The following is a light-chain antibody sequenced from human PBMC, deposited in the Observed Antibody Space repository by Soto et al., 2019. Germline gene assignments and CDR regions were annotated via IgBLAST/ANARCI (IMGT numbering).Light chain of an antibody. Sequence: DIQMTQSPSTLSASVGDRFTITCRASQSISSWLAWHQQKPGKAPKLLIYDASSLQSGVPPRFSGSGSGTEFTLTIRSLQPDDIATYYCQQYSSYSAWTFGEGTKVDIK. CDR3: QQYSSYSAWT. J-gene: IGKJ1*01. CDR1: QSISSW. V-gene: IGKV1-5*01. CDR2: DAS.